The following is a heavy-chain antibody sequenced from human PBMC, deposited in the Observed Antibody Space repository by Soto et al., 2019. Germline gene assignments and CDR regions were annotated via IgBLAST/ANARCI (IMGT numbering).Heavy chain of an antibody. Sequence: QVQLQQWGAGLLKPSETLSLTCAVYGGSLSGYYWSWIRQTPGKGMEWIGEINHSGSTNYNPSLTRRVTISVDTSKNQFSLKLSSVTAADTAVYYFARIQLKQQLAGFDYWGQGTLVTVSS. CDR3: ARIQLKQQLAGFDY. CDR1: GGSLSGYY. V-gene: IGHV4-34*01. J-gene: IGHJ4*02. CDR2: INHSGST. D-gene: IGHD6-13*01.